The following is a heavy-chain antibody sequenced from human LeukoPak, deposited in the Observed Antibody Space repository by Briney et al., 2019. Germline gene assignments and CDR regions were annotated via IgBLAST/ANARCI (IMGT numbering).Heavy chain of an antibody. V-gene: IGHV4-39*02. CDR1: GGSIRSSSYY. CDR3: ARGQGAFGGYEWANWFDP. CDR2: GHYSGST. Sequence: ETLSLTCTVSGGSIRSSSYYWAWIRQPPGKGLEWIATGHYSGSTFYNPSLKSRLTLSIDTSKNLFSLQVTSVTAADTAMYYCARGQGAFGGYEWANWFDPWGQGTLVTVSS. J-gene: IGHJ5*02. D-gene: IGHD5-12*01.